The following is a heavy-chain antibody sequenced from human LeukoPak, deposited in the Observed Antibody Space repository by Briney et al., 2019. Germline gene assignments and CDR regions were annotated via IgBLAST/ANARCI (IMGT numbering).Heavy chain of an antibody. J-gene: IGHJ4*02. D-gene: IGHD2-21*02. CDR1: GGSISSSSYY. CDR3: ARGGAGDYYFDC. Sequence: PSETLSLTCTVSGGSISSSSYYWGWIRQPPGKGLEWIGSIYYSGSTYYNPSLKSRVTISVDTSKNQFSLKLSSVTAADTAVYYCARGGAGDYYFDCWGQGTLVTVSS. CDR2: IYYSGST. V-gene: IGHV4-39*01.